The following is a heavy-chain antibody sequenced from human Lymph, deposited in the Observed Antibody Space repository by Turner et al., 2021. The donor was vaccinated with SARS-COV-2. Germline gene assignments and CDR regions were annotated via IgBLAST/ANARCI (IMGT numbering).Heavy chain of an antibody. CDR1: GGTFSSHA. V-gene: IGHV1-69*10. CDR2: IIPSLGIA. CDR3: ASGGGGRYFYFDY. Sequence: QVQLVQSGAEVKKPGSSVKVSCKASGGTFSSHAISWVRQAPGQGLEWMGGIIPSLGIANYAQKFQGRVTITAEKSTSTAYMERRNLRSEERAVYYGASGGGGRYFYFDYWGQGTLVTVSS. J-gene: IGHJ4*02. D-gene: IGHD1-26*01.